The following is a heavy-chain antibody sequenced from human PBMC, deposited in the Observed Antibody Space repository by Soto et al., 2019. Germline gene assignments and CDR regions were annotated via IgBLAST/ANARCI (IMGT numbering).Heavy chain of an antibody. CDR2: ISYDGSNK. Sequence: QVQLVESGGGVVQPGRSLRLSCAASGFTFSSYGMHWVRQAPGKGLEWVAVISYDGSNKYYADYVKGRFTISRDNSKNALYLQMNSLRAGDTAVYYTWGGGDSDFRGGAYYYYYSMDVWCQGTTVTVSS. CDR3: WGGGDSDFRGGAYYYYYSMDV. D-gene: IGHD2-21*02. CDR1: GFTFSSYG. J-gene: IGHJ6*02. V-gene: IGHV3-30*03.